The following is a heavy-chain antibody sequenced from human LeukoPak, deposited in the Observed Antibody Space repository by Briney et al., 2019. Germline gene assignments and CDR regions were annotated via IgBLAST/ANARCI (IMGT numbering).Heavy chain of an antibody. CDR2: ISSSSDTI. CDR3: ARDLASWFDP. J-gene: IGHJ5*02. D-gene: IGHD3-16*01. Sequence: GGSLRLSCAASGLTVSSYYMSWVRQAPGKGLEWVSYISSSSDTIYYADSVKGRFTISRDNAKNSLSLQMNSLRDEDTAVYYCARDLASWFDPWGQGTLVTVSS. V-gene: IGHV3-48*02. CDR1: GLTVSSYY.